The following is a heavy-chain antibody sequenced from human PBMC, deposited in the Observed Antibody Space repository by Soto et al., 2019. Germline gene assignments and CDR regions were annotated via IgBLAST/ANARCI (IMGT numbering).Heavy chain of an antibody. CDR3: ARDYGRSDSSGYAYYHYGMDV. CDR1: GFTFSSYW. J-gene: IGHJ6*02. Sequence: LRLSCAASGFTFSSYWMSWVRQAPGKGLEWVANIKQDGSEKYYVDSVKGRFTISRDNAKNSLYLQMNSLRAEDTAVYYCARDYGRSDSSGYAYYHYGMDVRGQGTTVTVSS. V-gene: IGHV3-7*01. CDR2: IKQDGSEK. D-gene: IGHD3-22*01.